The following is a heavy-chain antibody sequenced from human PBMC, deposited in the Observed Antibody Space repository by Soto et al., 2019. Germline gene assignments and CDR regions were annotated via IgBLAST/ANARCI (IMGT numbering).Heavy chain of an antibody. V-gene: IGHV1-69*08. CDR1: GGTFSTSS. Sequence: GASVKVSCKAGGTFSTSSITWVRQAPGQGLEWMGRIIPLLDTVDYAQKFQGRVTITADTSKNQFSLKLSSVTAADTAVYYCVATRDSSGYYSNWFDPWGQGTLVTVSS. CDR2: IIPLLDTV. D-gene: IGHD3-22*01. CDR3: VATRDSSGYYSNWFDP. J-gene: IGHJ5*02.